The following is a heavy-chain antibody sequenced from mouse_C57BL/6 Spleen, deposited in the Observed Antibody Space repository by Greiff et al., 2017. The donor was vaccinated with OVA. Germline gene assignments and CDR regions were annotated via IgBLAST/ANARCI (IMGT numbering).Heavy chain of an antibody. V-gene: IGHV5-6*01. D-gene: IGHD1-1*01. CDR2: ISSGGSYT. CDR3: ARHDYGSSSYWYFDV. J-gene: IGHJ1*03. Sequence: EVHLVESGGDLVKPGGSLKLSCAASGFTFSSYGMSWVRQTPDKRLEWVATISSGGSYTYYPDSVKGRFTISRDNAKNTLYLQMSSLKSEDTAMYYCARHDYGSSSYWYFDVWGTGTTVTVSS. CDR1: GFTFSSYG.